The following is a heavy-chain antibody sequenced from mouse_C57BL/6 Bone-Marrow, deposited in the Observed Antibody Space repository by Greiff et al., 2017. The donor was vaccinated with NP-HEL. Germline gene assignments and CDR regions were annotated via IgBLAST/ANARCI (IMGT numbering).Heavy chain of an antibody. CDR3: ARTLRDGYFYFDY. V-gene: IGHV3-6*01. CDR1: GYSITSGYY. J-gene: IGHJ2*01. Sequence: EVKLQESGPGLVKPSQSLSLTCSVTGYSITSGYYWNWIRQFPGNKLEWMGYISYDGSNNYNPSLKNRISITRDTSKNQFFLKLNSVTTEDTATYYCARTLRDGYFYFDYWGQGTTLTVSS. CDR2: ISYDGSN. D-gene: IGHD2-3*01.